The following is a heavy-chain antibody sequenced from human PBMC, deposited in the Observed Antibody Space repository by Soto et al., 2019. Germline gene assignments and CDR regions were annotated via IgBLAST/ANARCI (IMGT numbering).Heavy chain of an antibody. CDR2: IWYDGSNK. D-gene: IGHD2-2*01. J-gene: IGHJ6*02. Sequence: PGGSLRLSCAASGFTFSSYGMHWVRQAPGKGLEWVAVIWYDGSNKYYADSVKGRFTISRDNSKNTLYLQMNSLRAEDTAVYYCARALGYCSSTSCYETSPYYYYYYGMDVWGQGTTVTVSS. V-gene: IGHV3-33*01. CDR1: GFTFSSYG. CDR3: ARALGYCSSTSCYETSPYYYYYYGMDV.